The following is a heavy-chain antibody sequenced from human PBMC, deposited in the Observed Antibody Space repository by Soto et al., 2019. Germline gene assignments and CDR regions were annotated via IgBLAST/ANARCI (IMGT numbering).Heavy chain of an antibody. CDR1: GFIFNNYA. Sequence: QVQLVESGGGVVQPGTSLRLSCVTSGFIFNNYALYWVRQAPGKGLEWVASISVDGTKENYADSVKGRCSISRDKSKNTLYLEMNSLRGEDTAVYYCAREVVDWHYFDYWGQGTLVTVSS. CDR2: ISVDGTKE. V-gene: IGHV3-30-3*01. D-gene: IGHD2-15*01. CDR3: AREVVDWHYFDY. J-gene: IGHJ4*02.